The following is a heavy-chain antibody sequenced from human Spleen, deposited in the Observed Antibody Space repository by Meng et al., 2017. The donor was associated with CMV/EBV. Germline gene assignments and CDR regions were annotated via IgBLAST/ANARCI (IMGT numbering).Heavy chain of an antibody. CDR1: GGSISSYY. CDR3: ARFVGAAVRGGYGMDV. Sequence: SQTLSLTCAVYGGSISSYYWSWIRQPPGKGLEWIGYIYYSGSTNYNPSLKSRVTISVDTSKNQFSLKLSSVTAADTAVYYCARFVGAAVRGGYGMDVWGQGTTVTVSS. J-gene: IGHJ6*02. CDR2: IYYSGST. D-gene: IGHD3-10*01. V-gene: IGHV4-59*01.